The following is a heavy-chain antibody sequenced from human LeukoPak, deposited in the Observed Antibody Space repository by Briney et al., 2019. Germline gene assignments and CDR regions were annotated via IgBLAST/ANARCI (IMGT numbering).Heavy chain of an antibody. J-gene: IGHJ4*02. CDR1: GFTFSSYS. CDR3: ARMPQGAAGTEKFDY. Sequence: PGGSLRLSCAASGFTFSSYSVNWVRQTPGRGLEWVSCISSSSTYIYYADSVKGRFTISRDNAKNSLCLQMNSLRAEDTAVYYCARMPQGAAGTEKFDYWGQGTLVTVSS. V-gene: IGHV3-21*01. D-gene: IGHD6-13*01. CDR2: ISSSSTYI.